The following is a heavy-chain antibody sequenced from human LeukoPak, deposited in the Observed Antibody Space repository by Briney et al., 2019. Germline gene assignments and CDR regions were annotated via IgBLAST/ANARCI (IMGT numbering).Heavy chain of an antibody. CDR2: ISGSGGDS. D-gene: IGHD6-19*01. Sequence: GGPLRLSCAASGLTFSSYAMSWVRQAPGKGLEWVSSISGSGGDSYYADSVKGRFTISRENSKNTVDLQMNSLRDEDTAIYYCAKEPSSGWSRIDSWGQGTLVIVSS. V-gene: IGHV3-23*01. J-gene: IGHJ4*02. CDR3: AKEPSSGWSRIDS. CDR1: GLTFSSYA.